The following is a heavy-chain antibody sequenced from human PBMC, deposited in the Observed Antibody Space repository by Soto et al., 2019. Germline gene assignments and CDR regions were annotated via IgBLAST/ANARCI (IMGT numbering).Heavy chain of an antibody. J-gene: IGHJ4*02. D-gene: IGHD2-15*01. V-gene: IGHV1-46*03. CDR2: VNPGGGST. Sequence: GASVKVSCKTSGYTFTSYYMHWVRQAPGQGLEWMGIVNPGGGSTFYAQKFQVRVTVTRDTSTSAVYMEMSSLTSEDTAVYYCARGGAFSCCGGSCYSNFDYCGKGTLVTVSS. CDR1: GYTFTSYY. CDR3: ARGGAFSCCGGSCYSNFDY.